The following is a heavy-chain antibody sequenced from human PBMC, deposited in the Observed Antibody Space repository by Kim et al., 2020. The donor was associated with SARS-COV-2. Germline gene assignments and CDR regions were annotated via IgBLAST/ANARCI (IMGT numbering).Heavy chain of an antibody. V-gene: IGHV4-59*13. CDR3: ARGNDYGDYVDY. J-gene: IGHJ4*02. CDR2: IYYSGST. CDR1: GGSISSYY. D-gene: IGHD4-17*01. Sequence: SETLSLTCTVSGGSISSYYWSWIRQPPGKGLEWIGYIYYSGSTNYNPSLKSRVTISVDTSKNQFSLKLSSVTAADTAVYYCARGNDYGDYVDYWGQGTLVTVSS.